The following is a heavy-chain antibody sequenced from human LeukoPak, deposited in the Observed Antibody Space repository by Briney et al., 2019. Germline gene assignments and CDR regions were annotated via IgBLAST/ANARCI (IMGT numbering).Heavy chain of an antibody. CDR1: GGSFSGYY. Sequence: SETLSLTCADYGGSFSGYYWSWIRQPPGKGLEWMGFISNTGRTNYSPSLKSRVTMLLDTSRNQFSLKLSSVTAADTAVYYCARHSEVSGSHSLEYYFDSWGQGTLVTVSS. J-gene: IGHJ4*02. CDR3: ARHSEVSGSHSLEYYFDS. CDR2: ISNTGRT. D-gene: IGHD1-26*01. V-gene: IGHV4-59*08.